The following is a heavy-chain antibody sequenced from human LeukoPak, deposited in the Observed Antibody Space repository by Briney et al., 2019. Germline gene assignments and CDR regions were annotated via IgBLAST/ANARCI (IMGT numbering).Heavy chain of an antibody. V-gene: IGHV3-7*01. J-gene: IGHJ4*02. CDR3: ARAREITVSGTDYFDY. CDR1: GFTFSFYS. CDR2: IKHDGSGP. Sequence: PGGSLRLSCAASGFTFSFYSMSWVRQAPGKGPEWVANIKHDGSGPSYLDSVKGRFTISRDNARYSLSLQMSSLRAEDTAVYYCARAREITVSGTDYFDYWGQGALVTVSS. D-gene: IGHD6-19*01.